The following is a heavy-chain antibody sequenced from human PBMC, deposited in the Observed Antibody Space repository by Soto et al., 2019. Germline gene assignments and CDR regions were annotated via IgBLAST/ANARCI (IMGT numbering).Heavy chain of an antibody. CDR3: AREGYSSGYYYYYGMDV. Sequence: SETLSLTCTVSGGSIGSYYWSWIRQPPGKGLEWIGYIYYSGSTNYNPSLKSRVTISVDTSKNQFSLKLSSVTAADTAVYYCAREGYSSGYYYYYGMDVWGQGTTVTVSS. CDR2: IYYSGST. D-gene: IGHD3-22*01. CDR1: GGSIGSYY. V-gene: IGHV4-59*01. J-gene: IGHJ6*02.